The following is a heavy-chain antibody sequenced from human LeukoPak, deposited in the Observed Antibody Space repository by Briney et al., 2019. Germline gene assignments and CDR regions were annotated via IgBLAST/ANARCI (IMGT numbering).Heavy chain of an antibody. D-gene: IGHD6-19*01. CDR1: EFTFNTYA. CDR3: AKTTVGYSSGRYPGWPADC. J-gene: IGHJ4*02. Sequence: TGGSLRLSCEASEFTFNTYAIYSVRQAPGKGLDWVSVICGSGGCTYYADSVKGRFTISRDNSKNTVYLQMNSLTADDTAVYYCAKTTVGYSSGRYPGWPADCWGQGTLVTVSS. V-gene: IGHV3-23*01. CDR2: ICGSGGCT.